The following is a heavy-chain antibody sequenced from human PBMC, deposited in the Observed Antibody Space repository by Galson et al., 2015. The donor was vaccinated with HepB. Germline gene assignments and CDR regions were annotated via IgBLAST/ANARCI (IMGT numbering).Heavy chain of an antibody. J-gene: IGHJ4*02. CDR1: GFSFSNYW. D-gene: IGHD4/OR15-4a*01. V-gene: IGHV3-7*03. CDR3: AGDRSHCGAPTLDY. Sequence: SLRLSCAVSGFSFSNYWMTWVRQAPGKGLEWVANIKQDGSEQYYVGSVKGRFTISRDNAKNTLYFQMNSLRAGDTAVYYCAGDRSHCGAPTLDYWGQGALVTVSS. CDR2: IKQDGSEQ.